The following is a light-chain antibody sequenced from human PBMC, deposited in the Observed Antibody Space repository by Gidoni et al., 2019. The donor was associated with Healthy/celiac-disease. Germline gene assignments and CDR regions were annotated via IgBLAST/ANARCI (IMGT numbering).Light chain of an antibody. CDR1: QSVSSY. J-gene: IGKJ5*01. V-gene: IGKV3-11*01. CDR3: QQRSNWPF. CDR2: DAS. Sequence: EIVLTQSPATLSLSPGERATLSCRASQSVSSYLAWYQQKPGQAPRLLIYDASNRATGIPARFSGSGSGTDFTLTISSLEPEDFAVYYCQQRSNWPFFSQGTRLEIK.